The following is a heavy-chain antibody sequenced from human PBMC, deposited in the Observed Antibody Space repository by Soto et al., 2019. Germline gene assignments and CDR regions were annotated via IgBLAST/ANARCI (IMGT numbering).Heavy chain of an antibody. CDR1: GFTFSNYA. D-gene: IGHD6-13*01. V-gene: IGHV3-30-3*01. CDR3: AKGEGGSSWYVPGSLTFDY. J-gene: IGHJ4*02. Sequence: QVQLVESGGGVVQPGRSLRLSCAASGFTFSNYAMHWVRQAPGKGLEWVAVISYDGSNKYYADSVRGRFTISRDNSKKPLYLQMNGLRTEDTAVYYCAKGEGGSSWYVPGSLTFDYWGQGTLVTVSS. CDR2: ISYDGSNK.